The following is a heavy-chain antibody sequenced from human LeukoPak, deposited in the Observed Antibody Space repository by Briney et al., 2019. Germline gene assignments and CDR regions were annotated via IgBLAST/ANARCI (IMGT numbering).Heavy chain of an antibody. CDR3: AKDLWKADY. CDR2: IGGDAVST. CDR1: GFTFSSYA. J-gene: IGHJ4*02. D-gene: IGHD3-3*01. Sequence: GGSLRLSCAASGFTFSSYAMSWVRQAPGKGLEWVSAIGGDAVSTYYTDSVKGRFSISRDNSKNTLYLQMNSLRADDTAVYYCAKDLWKADYWGQGTLVTVSS. V-gene: IGHV3-23*01.